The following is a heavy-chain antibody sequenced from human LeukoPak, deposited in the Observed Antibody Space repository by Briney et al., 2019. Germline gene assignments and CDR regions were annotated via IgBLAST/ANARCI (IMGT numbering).Heavy chain of an antibody. CDR1: GFTFNRHW. Sequence: GGSLRLSCAASGFTFNRHWMTWVRQAPGKGLEWVANIKQDGSDQYYVGSVKGRFTISRDNAKNSLYMQMNKLRDEDTGVYSCARKAYASDCFAFWGQGTLATVS. D-gene: IGHD2-21*01. V-gene: IGHV3-7*04. CDR2: IKQDGSDQ. J-gene: IGHJ4*02. CDR3: ARKAYASDCFAF.